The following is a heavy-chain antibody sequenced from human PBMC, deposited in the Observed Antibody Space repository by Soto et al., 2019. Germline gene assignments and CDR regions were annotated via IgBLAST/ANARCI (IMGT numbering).Heavy chain of an antibody. D-gene: IGHD2-15*01. CDR2: INHSGST. Sequence: SDTLSLPCAVYGGSFSGYYWSWIRQPPGKGLEWIGEINHSGSTSYNPSLKSRVTISVDASKNLFSLKLSSVTAADTAVYYCAGGRESSLRYCSGRSCYPGRMDVLGQGTTGTVSS. CDR1: GGSFSGYY. J-gene: IGHJ6*02. V-gene: IGHV4-34*01. CDR3: AGGRESSLRYCSGRSCYPGRMDV.